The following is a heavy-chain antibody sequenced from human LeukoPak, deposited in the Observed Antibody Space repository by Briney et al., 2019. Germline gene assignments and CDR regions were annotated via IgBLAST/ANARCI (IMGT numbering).Heavy chain of an antibody. CDR1: GGSISSYY. V-gene: IGHV4-59*05. D-gene: IGHD2-2*01. J-gene: IGHJ4*02. Sequence: SETLSLTCTVSGGSISSYYWSWIRQPPGKGLEWIGSIYYSGSTYYNPSLKSRVTISVDTSKNQFSLKLSSVTAADTAVYYCARHLPFRYCSSTSCQPHFGYWAREPWSPSPQ. CDR2: IYYSGST. CDR3: ARHLPFRYCSSTSCQPHFGY.